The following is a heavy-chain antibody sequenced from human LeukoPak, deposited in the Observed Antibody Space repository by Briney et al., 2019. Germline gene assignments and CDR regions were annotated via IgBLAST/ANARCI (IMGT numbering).Heavy chain of an antibody. Sequence: PGGSLRLSCAASGFTFNWYWMHWVRQVPGKGLVWVSYINNDGSSATYADSVRGRFTISRDSAKNTVYLQMNSLRVEDSAVYYCARGGDGAIDYWGQGTLVTVSS. J-gene: IGHJ4*02. CDR1: GFTFNWYW. V-gene: IGHV3-74*01. CDR2: INNDGSSA. CDR3: ARGGDGAIDY. D-gene: IGHD4-17*01.